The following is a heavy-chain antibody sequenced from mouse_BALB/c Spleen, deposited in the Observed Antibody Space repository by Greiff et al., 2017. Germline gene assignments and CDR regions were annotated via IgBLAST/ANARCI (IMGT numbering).Heavy chain of an antibody. CDR1: GYTFTSYW. Sequence: QVQLQQSGAELAKPGASVKMSCKASGYTFTSYWMHWVKQRPGQGLEWIGYINPSTGYTEYNQKFKDKATLTADKSSSTAYMQLSSLTSEDSAVYYCARWMITTVYYAMDYWGQGTSVTVSS. V-gene: IGHV1-7*01. J-gene: IGHJ4*01. CDR3: ARWMITTVYYAMDY. CDR2: INPSTGYT. D-gene: IGHD2-4*01.